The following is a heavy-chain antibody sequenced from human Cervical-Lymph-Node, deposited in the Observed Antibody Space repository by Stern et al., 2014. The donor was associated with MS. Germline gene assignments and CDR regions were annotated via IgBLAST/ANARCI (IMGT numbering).Heavy chain of an antibody. CDR2: ISFDGAKT. CDR3: ARGSDWYPLDY. V-gene: IGHV3-30*03. Sequence: DQLVESGGGVVQPGRSLRLACSPSGFAFSTYGMHWVRQAPGKGLEWVALISFDGAKTYYADSLKGRFTISRDNPKNTLYLQMKSLRGEYTAVYYCARGSDWYPLDYWGQGTLVTVSS. J-gene: IGHJ4*02. D-gene: IGHD6-19*01. CDR1: GFAFSTYG.